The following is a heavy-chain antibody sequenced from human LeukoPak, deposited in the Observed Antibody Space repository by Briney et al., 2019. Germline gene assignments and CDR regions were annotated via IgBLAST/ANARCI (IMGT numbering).Heavy chain of an antibody. J-gene: IGHJ6*04. Sequence: SETLSLTCAVYGGSFSGYYCTWIRQPPRKGLELIGEINHSGNTNCNPSLKNRVTISAETSKNQFSLRLTSVTAADTAVYYCARNSIQEISGARYGMDGWGKGTTVTVSS. CDR2: INHSGNT. CDR1: GGSFSGYY. CDR3: ARNSIQEISGARYGMDG. V-gene: IGHV4-34*01. D-gene: IGHD5-18*01.